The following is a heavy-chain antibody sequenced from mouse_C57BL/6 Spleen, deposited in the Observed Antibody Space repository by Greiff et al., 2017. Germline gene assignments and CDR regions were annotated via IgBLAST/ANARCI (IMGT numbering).Heavy chain of an antibody. CDR2: IDPSDSET. D-gene: IGHD2-4*01. Sequence: VQLQQPGAELVRPGSSVKLSCKASGYTFTSYWMHWVKQRPIQGLEWIGNIDPSDSETHYNQKFKDKATLTVDKSSSTAYMQLSSLSSEDSAVYYCARWGYEYDAPFAYWGQGTLVTVSA. J-gene: IGHJ3*01. CDR3: ARWGYEYDAPFAY. CDR1: GYTFTSYW. V-gene: IGHV1-52*01.